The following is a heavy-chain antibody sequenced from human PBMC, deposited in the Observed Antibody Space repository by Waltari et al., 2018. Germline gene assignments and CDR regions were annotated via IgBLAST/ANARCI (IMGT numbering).Heavy chain of an antibody. Sequence: QVQLVESGGGVVQPGRSLRLSCAASEFTFRSYAMHWVRQAPGKGLEWVAVISDDGRNTYYVDSVKGRFTISRDNSKRMLYLQMNSLRAEDTAVYYCARDYCDRTNCHGMDVWGQGTTVTVSS. CDR2: ISDDGRNT. V-gene: IGHV3-30*04. CDR3: ARDYCDRTNCHGMDV. D-gene: IGHD3-22*01. CDR1: EFTFRSYA. J-gene: IGHJ6*02.